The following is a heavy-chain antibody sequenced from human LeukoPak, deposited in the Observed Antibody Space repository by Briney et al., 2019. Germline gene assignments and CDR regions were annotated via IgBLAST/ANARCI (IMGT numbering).Heavy chain of an antibody. V-gene: IGHV3-7*01. CDR1: GFTFSSYW. J-gene: IGHJ4*02. CDR2: IKQDGSEK. Sequence: GGSLRLSCAASGFTFSSYWMSWVRQAPAKGLEWVANIKQDGSEKYYVDSVKGRFTISRDNAKNSLYLQMNSLRAEDTAVYYCARVRYYYDSSGYVEYFDYWGQGTLVTVSS. CDR3: ARVRYYYDSSGYVEYFDY. D-gene: IGHD3-22*01.